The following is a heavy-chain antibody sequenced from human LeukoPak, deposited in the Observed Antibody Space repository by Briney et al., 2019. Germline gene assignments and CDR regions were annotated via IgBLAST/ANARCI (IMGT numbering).Heavy chain of an antibody. CDR1: GFTFNSYA. CDR3: ASLIAAYYFDY. D-gene: IGHD6-25*01. V-gene: IGHV3-30-3*01. Sequence: GGSLRLSCAASGFTFNSYAVHWVRQAPGKGLEWVAVISYDGSISFYADSVKGRFTISRDNAKNSLYLQMNSLRAEDTAVYYCASLIAAYYFDYWGQGTLVTVSS. CDR2: ISYDGSIS. J-gene: IGHJ4*02.